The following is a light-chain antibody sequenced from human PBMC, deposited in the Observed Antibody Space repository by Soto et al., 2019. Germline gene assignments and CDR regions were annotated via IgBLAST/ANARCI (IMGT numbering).Light chain of an antibody. J-gene: IGKJ1*01. CDR3: QQYGSSPET. CDR2: GAS. V-gene: IGKV3-20*01. Sequence: LSLSPGERATLSCRASQSVSSSYLAWYQQKPGQAPRLLIYGASSRATGIPDRFSGSGSGTEFTLTISRLEPEDFAVYYCQQYGSSPETFGQGTKVDIK. CDR1: QSVSSSY.